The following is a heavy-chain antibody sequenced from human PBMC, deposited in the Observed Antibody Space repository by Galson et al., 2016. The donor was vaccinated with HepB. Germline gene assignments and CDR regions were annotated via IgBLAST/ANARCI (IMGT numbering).Heavy chain of an antibody. D-gene: IGHD3-10*01. J-gene: IGHJ4*02. CDR1: GYSFTTYW. V-gene: IGHV5-10-1*01. CDR3: ARTRYYGSGGWPDY. Sequence: QSGAEVKKPGESLRISCKGSGYSFTTYWITWVRQMPETGLEAMGRIDPSDSYTTYSPSFQGHVTISADKSISTVYLEWSSLKASDTAIYYCARTRYYGSGGWPDYWGQRTRVAVSS. CDR2: IDPSDSYT.